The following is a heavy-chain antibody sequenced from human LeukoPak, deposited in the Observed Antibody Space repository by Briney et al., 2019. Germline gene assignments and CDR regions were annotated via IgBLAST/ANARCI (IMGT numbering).Heavy chain of an antibody. CDR1: GGSISSFY. Sequence: SETLSLTCTVSGGSISSFYWSWIRQPPGHGLEWIWRIYISGSTNYNPSLKSRVTISIDTSKNQFSLKLSSVTAADAAVYYCARHFSGAPAPLPFDYWGQGTLVTVSS. J-gene: IGHJ4*02. V-gene: IGHV4-59*08. D-gene: IGHD2-2*01. CDR2: IYISGST. CDR3: ARHFSGAPAPLPFDY.